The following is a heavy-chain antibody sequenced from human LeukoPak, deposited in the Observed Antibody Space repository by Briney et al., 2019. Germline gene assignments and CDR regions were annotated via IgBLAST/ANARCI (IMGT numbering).Heavy chain of an antibody. CDR2: INHSGST. V-gene: IGHV4-34*01. Sequence: SETLSLTCAVYGGSFSGYYWSWIRQPPGKGLEWIGEINHSGSTNYNPSLKSRVTISVDTSKNQFSLKLSSVTAADTAVYYCARGTLLWFGELLYAWFDPWGQGTLVTVSS. CDR1: GGSFSGYY. D-gene: IGHD3-10*01. CDR3: ARGTLLWFGELLYAWFDP. J-gene: IGHJ5*02.